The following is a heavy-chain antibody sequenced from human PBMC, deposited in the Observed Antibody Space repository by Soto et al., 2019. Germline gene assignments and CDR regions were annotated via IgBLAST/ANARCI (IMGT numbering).Heavy chain of an antibody. Sequence: QVQLVQSGAEVKKPGASVKVSCKTSGYTFTSYHISWVRQAPGQGLEWMGWISAYNTNTNYAQKFQGRVTMTTDTLTSTAYMDLRSLSSYVSAAYYSARDTPPTDYWGQGLLVTVSS. CDR1: GYTFTSYH. CDR3: ARDTPPTDY. CDR2: ISAYNTNT. V-gene: IGHV1-18*01. J-gene: IGHJ4*02.